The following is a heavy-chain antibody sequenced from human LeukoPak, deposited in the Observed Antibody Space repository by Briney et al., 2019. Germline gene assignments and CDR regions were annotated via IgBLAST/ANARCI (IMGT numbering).Heavy chain of an antibody. J-gene: IGHJ6*02. V-gene: IGHV1-18*01. CDR2: ISAYNGNT. Sequence: ASVKVSCKASGYTFTSYGISWVRQAPGQGLEWMGWISAYNGNTNYAQKLQGRVTMTTDTSTSTAYMELRSLRSDDTAVYYCARNVLRLLEWFGSHYGMDVWGQGTTVTVSS. CDR1: GYTFTSYG. CDR3: ARNVLRLLEWFGSHYGMDV. D-gene: IGHD3-3*01.